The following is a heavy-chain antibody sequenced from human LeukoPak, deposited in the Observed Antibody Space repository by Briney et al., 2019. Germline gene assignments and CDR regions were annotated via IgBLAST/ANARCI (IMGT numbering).Heavy chain of an antibody. D-gene: IGHD3-22*01. V-gene: IGHV3-53*01. CDR1: GFTVSSNY. CDR2: IYSGGSI. CDR3: TRVDGSGYYDY. Sequence: PGGSLRLSCAASGFTVSSNYMSWVRQAPGKGLEWVSVIYSGGSIYYADSVKGRFTISRDNSKNTLYLQMNSLRAEDTAVYYCTRVDGSGYYDYWGQGTLVTVSS. J-gene: IGHJ4*02.